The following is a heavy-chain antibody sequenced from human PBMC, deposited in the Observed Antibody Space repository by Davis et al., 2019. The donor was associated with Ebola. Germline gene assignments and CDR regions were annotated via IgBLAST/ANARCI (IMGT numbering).Heavy chain of an antibody. J-gene: IGHJ6*02. CDR2: ISSSSSYI. V-gene: IGHV3-21*01. Sequence: GESLKISCAASGFTFSSYSMNWVRQAPGKGLEWVSSISSSSSYIYYADSVKGRFTISRDNAKNSLYLQMNSLRAEDTAVYYCARGPHTASHYYDSSGYYFSYYYYGMDVWGQGTTVTVSS. CDR1: GFTFSSYS. CDR3: ARGPHTASHYYDSSGYYFSYYYYGMDV. D-gene: IGHD3-22*01.